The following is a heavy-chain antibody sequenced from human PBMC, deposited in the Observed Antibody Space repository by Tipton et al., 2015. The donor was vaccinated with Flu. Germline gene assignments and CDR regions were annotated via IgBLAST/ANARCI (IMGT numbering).Heavy chain of an antibody. D-gene: IGHD6-6*01. CDR3: AREGRREQLALDY. CDR2: IYYSGST. Sequence: GLVKPSETLSLTCTVSGDSISSSSYYWGWIRQPPGKGLEWIGSIYYSGSTYYNPSLKSRVTISVDTSKNQFSLKLSSVTAADTAVYYCAREGRREQLALDYLGQGTLVTVSS. CDR1: GDSISSSSYY. V-gene: IGHV4-39*07. J-gene: IGHJ4*02.